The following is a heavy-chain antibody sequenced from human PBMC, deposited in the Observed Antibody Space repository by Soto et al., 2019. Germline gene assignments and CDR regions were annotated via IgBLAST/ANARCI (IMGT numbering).Heavy chain of an antibody. J-gene: IGHJ6*02. Sequence: QVQLVQSGAEVKKPGASVKVSCKASGYTFTSYDINWVRQATGQGLEWMGWMNPNSGNTGYAQKFQGRVTMTRNTXXXXAXXXXXSXRSXXTAVXYCAREKTSYGMDVWGQGTTVTVSS. CDR1: GYTFTSYD. V-gene: IGHV1-8*01. CDR3: AREKTSYGMDV. CDR2: MNPNSGNT.